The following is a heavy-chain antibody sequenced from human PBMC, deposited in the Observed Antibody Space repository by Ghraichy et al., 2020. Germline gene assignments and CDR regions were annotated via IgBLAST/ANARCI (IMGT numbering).Heavy chain of an antibody. V-gene: IGHV5-51*01. J-gene: IGHJ4*02. D-gene: IGHD4-17*01. CDR3: VGQNGAYRGGFDY. CDR2: IYPGDSHS. Sequence: SCKTSGYSFPNYWIGWVRQMPGKGLDWMAVIYPGDSHSTYSPSFQGQVTISADKSITTAYLQWSSLKASDTATYYCVGQNGAYRGGFDYWGQGTLVTVSS. CDR1: GYSFPNYW.